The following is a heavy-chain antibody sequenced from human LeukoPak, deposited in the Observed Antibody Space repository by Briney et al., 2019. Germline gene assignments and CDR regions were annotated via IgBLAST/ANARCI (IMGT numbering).Heavy chain of an antibody. CDR3: ARAGTYYDFWSGSIRDAFDI. D-gene: IGHD3-3*01. J-gene: IGHJ3*02. CDR2: INPNSGGT. CDR1: GYTFTGYY. V-gene: IGHV1-2*02. Sequence: VASVKVSCKASGYTFTGYYMHWVRQAPGQGLEWMGWINPNSGGTNYAQKFQGRVTMTRDTSIRPAYMELSRLRSDDTAVYYCARAGTYYDFWSGSIRDAFDIWGQGTMVTVSS.